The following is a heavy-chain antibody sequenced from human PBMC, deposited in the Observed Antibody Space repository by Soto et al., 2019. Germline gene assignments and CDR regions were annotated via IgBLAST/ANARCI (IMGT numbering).Heavy chain of an antibody. CDR2: INHSGST. CDR3: ARGGMVRGHYYYYGMDV. V-gene: IGHV4-34*01. D-gene: IGHD3-10*01. J-gene: IGHJ6*02. Sequence: SETLSLTCAVYGGSFSGYYWSWIRQPPGKGLEWIGEINHSGSTNYNPSLKSRVTISVDTSKNQLSLKLSSVTAADTAVYYCARGGMVRGHYYYYGMDVWGQGTTVTVSS. CDR1: GGSFSGYY.